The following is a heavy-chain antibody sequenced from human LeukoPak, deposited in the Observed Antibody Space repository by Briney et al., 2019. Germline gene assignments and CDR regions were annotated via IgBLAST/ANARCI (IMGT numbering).Heavy chain of an antibody. J-gene: IGHJ4*02. CDR2: ISWNSGSI. CDR1: GFTFDDYA. Sequence: GGSLRLSCAASGFTFDDYAMHWVRQAPGKGLGWVSGISWNSGSIGYADSVRGRFTISRDNAKNSLYLQMNSLRVEDTALYYCAKGGAYYDSSGYYPFDYWGQGTLVTVSS. V-gene: IGHV3-9*01. D-gene: IGHD3-22*01. CDR3: AKGGAYYDSSGYYPFDY.